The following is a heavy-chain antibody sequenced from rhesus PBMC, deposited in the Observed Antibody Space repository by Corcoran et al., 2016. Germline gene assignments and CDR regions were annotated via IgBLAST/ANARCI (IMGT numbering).Heavy chain of an antibody. V-gene: IGHV4-99*01. D-gene: IGHD3-22*01. CDR3: ARRDREWNYYGLDS. Sequence: QVQLQESGPGLVKPSETLSLTCAVSGYSISSGYYWGWIRQPPGKGLEYIGYIRGSRGSTYYNPSLTSRVTISKDTSKNQFSLKLSSVTAADTAVYYCARRDREWNYYGLDSWGQGVVVTVSS. J-gene: IGHJ6*01. CDR1: GYSISSGYY. CDR2: IRGSRGST.